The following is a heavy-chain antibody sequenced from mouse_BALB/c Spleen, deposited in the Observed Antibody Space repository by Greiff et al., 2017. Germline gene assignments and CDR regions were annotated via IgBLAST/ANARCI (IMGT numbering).Heavy chain of an antibody. V-gene: IGHV5-4*02. J-gene: IGHJ3*01. CDR3: AREEDPY. CDR2: ISDGGSYT. CDR1: GFTFSDYY. Sequence: EVQLVESGGGLVKPGGSLKLSCAASGFTFSDYYMYWVRQTPEKRLEWVATISDGGSYTYYPDSVKGRFTISRDNAKNNLYLQMSSLKSEDTAMYYCAREEDPYWGQGTLVTVSA.